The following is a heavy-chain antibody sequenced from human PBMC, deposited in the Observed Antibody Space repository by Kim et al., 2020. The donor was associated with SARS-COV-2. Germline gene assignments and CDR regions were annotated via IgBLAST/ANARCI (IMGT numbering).Heavy chain of an antibody. D-gene: IGHD4-4*01. V-gene: IGHV4-31*03. CDR3: AAEGVAMTTATYGVDV. CDR2: IYYSGST. Sequence: SETLSLTCTVSGGSISSGGYYWSWIRQHPGKGLEWIGYIYYSGSTYYNPSLKSRVTISVDTSKNQFSLKLSSVTAADTAAYYCAAEGVAMTTATYGVDVWGQGTTVTVSS. J-gene: IGHJ6*02. CDR1: GGSISSGGYY.